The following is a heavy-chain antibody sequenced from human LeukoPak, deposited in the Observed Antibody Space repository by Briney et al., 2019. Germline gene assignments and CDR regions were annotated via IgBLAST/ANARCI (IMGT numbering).Heavy chain of an antibody. CDR3: ARGPSGYHDN. J-gene: IGHJ4*02. V-gene: IGHV3-53*05. D-gene: IGHD5-12*01. CDR2: IYSGGST. Sequence: GGSLRLSCAASGFTLSSNYMSWVRQAPGKGLEWGSVIYSGGSTYYADSVKGRFTISRDNSKNTLYLQMNSLRAEDAAVYYCARGPSGYHDNGGQGTLVTVSS. CDR1: GFTLSSNY.